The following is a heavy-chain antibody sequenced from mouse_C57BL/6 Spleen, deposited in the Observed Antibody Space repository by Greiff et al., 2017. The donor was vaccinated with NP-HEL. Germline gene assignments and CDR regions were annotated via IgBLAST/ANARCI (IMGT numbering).Heavy chain of an antibody. CDR1: GYTFTDYN. Sequence: EVQLQQSGPELVKPGASVKIPCKASGYTFTDYNMDWVKQSHGKSLEWIGDINPNNGGTIYNQKFKGKATLTVDKSSSTAYMELRSLTSEDTAVYYCARDYYGSSYWYYDVWGTRTTVNVSS. CDR2: INPNNGGT. CDR3: ARDYYGSSYWYYDV. J-gene: IGHJ1*03. D-gene: IGHD1-1*01. V-gene: IGHV1-18*01.